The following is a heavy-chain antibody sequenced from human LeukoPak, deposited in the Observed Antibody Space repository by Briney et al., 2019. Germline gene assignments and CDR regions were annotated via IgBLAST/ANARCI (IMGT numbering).Heavy chain of an antibody. J-gene: IGHJ4*02. CDR2: INPKNAGT. Sequence: ASVKVSCKASGYTFTGHYMHWVRQAPGQGLEWMGWINPKNAGTNFAQRFQGRVTMTRDTSSSTVYMELSRLRPDDTAFYYCARTLYVAAVPGGLDYWGQGTLVTVSS. V-gene: IGHV1-2*02. CDR3: ARTLYVAAVPGGLDY. CDR1: GYTFTGHY. D-gene: IGHD6-13*01.